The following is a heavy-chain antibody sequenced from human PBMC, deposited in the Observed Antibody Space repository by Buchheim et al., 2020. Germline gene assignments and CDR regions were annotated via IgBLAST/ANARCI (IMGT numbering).Heavy chain of an antibody. D-gene: IGHD1-26*01. J-gene: IGHJ4*02. Sequence: QAQLQESGPGLVKPSGTLSLTCAVSGGSISSSNWWSWFRQPPGKGLEWLGDIYHSCSTNYNPSLKSRFTISVDQSTHSFSLKLSSVTAADTAVYYCASKRGVGTWGQGTL. V-gene: IGHV4-4*02. CDR3: ASKRGVGT. CDR1: GGSISSSNW. CDR2: IYHSCST.